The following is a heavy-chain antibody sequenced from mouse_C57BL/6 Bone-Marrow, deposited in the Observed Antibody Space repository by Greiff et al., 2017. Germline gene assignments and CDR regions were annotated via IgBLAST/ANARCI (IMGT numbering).Heavy chain of an antibody. CDR3: TGWYNSLWDY. CDR2: IHPYSGST. Sequence: QVQLQQPGAELVKPGASVKLSCKASGYTFTSYWMHWVKQRPGQGLEWIGMIHPYSGSTTYNEKFKSKATLTVDKSSSTAYMQRSSLTSEDAAVYCCTGWYNSLWDYWGQGTSVTVSS. J-gene: IGHJ4*01. D-gene: IGHD1-3*01. CDR1: GYTFTSYW. V-gene: IGHV1-64*01.